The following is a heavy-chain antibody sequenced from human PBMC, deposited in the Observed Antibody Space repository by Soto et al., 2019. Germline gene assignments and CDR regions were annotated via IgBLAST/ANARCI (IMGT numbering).Heavy chain of an antibody. J-gene: IGHJ4*02. D-gene: IGHD2-21*02. CDR3: AREVARQGGDCYPDY. CDR1: GGSISSGGYY. V-gene: IGHV4-31*03. CDR2: IYYSGST. Sequence: QVQLQESGPGLVKPSQTLSLTCTVSGGSISSGGYYWSWIRQHPGKGLEWIGYIYYSGSTYYNPSPKSRVTIXXDXSXXQFSLKLSSVTAADTAVYYCAREVARQGGDCYPDYWGQGTLVTVSS.